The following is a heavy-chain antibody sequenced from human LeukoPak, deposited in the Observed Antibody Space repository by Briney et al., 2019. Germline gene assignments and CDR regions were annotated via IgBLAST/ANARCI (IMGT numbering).Heavy chain of an antibody. CDR3: ARDNTSTKDY. CDR2: IHHSGST. D-gene: IGHD1-1*01. Sequence: SETLSLTCTVSGGSIGSGGYYWSWIRQPPGKGLEWIGCIHHSGSTYYNPSLKSRVSMSVDRSKNQVSLKLTSVTAADTAVYYCARDNTSTKDYWGQGTLVTVSS. CDR1: GGSIGSGGYY. J-gene: IGHJ4*02. V-gene: IGHV4-30-2*01.